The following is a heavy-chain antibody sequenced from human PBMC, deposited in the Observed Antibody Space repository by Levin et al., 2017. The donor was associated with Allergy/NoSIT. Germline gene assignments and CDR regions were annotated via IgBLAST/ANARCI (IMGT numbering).Heavy chain of an antibody. CDR2: IFYDGST. CDR3: ARQFRMFRGADRLYYMDV. D-gene: IGHD3-10*01. CDR1: GGSIASNSYY. V-gene: IGHV4-39*01. J-gene: IGHJ6*03. Sequence: SQTLSLTCTVSGGSIASNSYYWGWIRQPPGKGLEWIGSIFYDGSTYYNPSLESRVTMSADTSKNQFSLWLSSVTAADTAVHYCARQFRMFRGADRLYYMDVWGKGTTVTVSS.